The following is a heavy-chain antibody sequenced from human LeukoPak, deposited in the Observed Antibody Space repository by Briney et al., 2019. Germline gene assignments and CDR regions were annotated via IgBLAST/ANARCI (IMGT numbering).Heavy chain of an antibody. CDR3: ARVEWELFGFDY. Sequence: SETLSLTCTVSVGSISTYYWSWIRQPPGQGLEWIGHISYTGSSHYNPSLNSRVTMSVDSSKNQFSLKLTSVTAADTAVYYCARVEWELFGFDYWGQGIPVTVSS. V-gene: IGHV4-59*01. CDR1: VGSISTYY. D-gene: IGHD1-26*01. CDR2: ISYTGSS. J-gene: IGHJ4*02.